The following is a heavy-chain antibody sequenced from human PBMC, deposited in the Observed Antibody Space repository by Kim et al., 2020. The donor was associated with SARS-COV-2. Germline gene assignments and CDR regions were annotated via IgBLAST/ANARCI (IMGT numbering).Heavy chain of an antibody. J-gene: IGHJ5*02. CDR1: GGSFSGYY. CDR2: INHSGST. D-gene: IGHD3-3*01. Sequence: SETLSLTCAVYGGSFSGYYWSWIRQPPGKGLEWNGEINHSGSTNYNPSLKSRVTISVDTSKNQFSLKLSSVTAADTAVYYCARGRIYDFWSGFGGTNWFDPWGQAPQVTVSS. V-gene: IGHV4-34*01. CDR3: ARGRIYDFWSGFGGTNWFDP.